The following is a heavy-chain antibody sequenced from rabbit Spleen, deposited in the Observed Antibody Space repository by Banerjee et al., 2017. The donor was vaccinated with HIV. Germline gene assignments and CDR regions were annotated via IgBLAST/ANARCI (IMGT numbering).Heavy chain of an antibody. D-gene: IGHD7-1*01. CDR2: IDDST. Sequence: QEQLVESGGGLVQPGGSLKLSCKASGFDFSRHGVSWVRQAPGKGLEWIGCIDDSTWYASWAKGRFTISKTSSTTVTLQMTSLTAADTATYFCARFYAGYGDFGYAAMWGQGTLVTVS. CDR3: ARFYAGYGDFGYAAM. J-gene: IGHJ4*01. CDR1: GFDFSRHG. V-gene: IGHV1S39*01.